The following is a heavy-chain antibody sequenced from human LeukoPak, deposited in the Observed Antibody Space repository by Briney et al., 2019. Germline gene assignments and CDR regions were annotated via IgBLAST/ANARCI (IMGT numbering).Heavy chain of an antibody. CDR2: MNPNSGNT. Sequence: ASVKVSCKASGYTFTSYDINWVRQATGQGLEWMGWMNPNSGNTGYAQKFQGRVTMTRNTSISTAYMELSSLRSEDTAVYYCASRWIYCSSTSCYTSYYGMDVWGQGTTVTVSS. V-gene: IGHV1-8*01. CDR1: GYTFTSYD. D-gene: IGHD2-2*02. CDR3: ASRWIYCSSTSCYTSYYGMDV. J-gene: IGHJ6*02.